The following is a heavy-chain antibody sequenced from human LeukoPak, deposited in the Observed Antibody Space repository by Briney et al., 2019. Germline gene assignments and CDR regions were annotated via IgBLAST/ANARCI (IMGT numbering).Heavy chain of an antibody. V-gene: IGHV3-7*01. D-gene: IGHD3-3*01. Sequence: GGSLRLSCAASGFTFSSYWMSWVGQAPGKGLEWVANIKQDGSEKYYVDSVKGRFTISRDNAKNSLYLQMNSLRAEDTAVYYCARDGGIFGVVIGAFDIWGQGTMVTVSS. CDR2: IKQDGSEK. CDR3: ARDGGIFGVVIGAFDI. CDR1: GFTFSSYW. J-gene: IGHJ3*02.